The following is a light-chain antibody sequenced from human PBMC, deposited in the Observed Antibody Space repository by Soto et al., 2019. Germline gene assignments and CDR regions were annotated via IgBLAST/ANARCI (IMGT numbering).Light chain of an antibody. CDR2: DTS. CDR3: QQYNNWPL. Sequence: ETVMTQSPGTLSVSLGERATLSCRASQSVSIHLAWYQQKPGQAPRLLIYDTSTRATGIPARFSGSGSGTEFTLTISSLQSEDFAVYYCQQYNNWPLFGQGTKADNK. CDR1: QSVSIH. V-gene: IGKV3-15*01. J-gene: IGKJ1*01.